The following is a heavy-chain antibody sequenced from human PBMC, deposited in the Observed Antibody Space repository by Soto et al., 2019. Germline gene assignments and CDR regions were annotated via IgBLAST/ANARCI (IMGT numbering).Heavy chain of an antibody. CDR2: IIPISGTA. CDR1: GCTFSSYA. J-gene: IGHJ4*02. D-gene: IGHD1-1*01. CDR3: ACEGTYGHVYFDY. Sequence: SVKVSCKASGCTFSSYAISWVRQAPGQGLEWMGGIIPISGTANYAQKFQGRVTITADKSTSTAYMELSSLRSEDTAVYYCACEGTYGHVYFDYWGQGTLVTVSS. V-gene: IGHV1-69*06.